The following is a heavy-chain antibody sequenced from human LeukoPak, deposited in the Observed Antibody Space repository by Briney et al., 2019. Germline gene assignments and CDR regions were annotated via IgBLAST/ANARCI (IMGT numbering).Heavy chain of an antibody. CDR2: ISGSGGST. J-gene: IGHJ4*02. Sequence: PGGSLRLSCAASGFTFDDYAMHWVRQAPGKGLEWVSAISGSGGSTYYADSVKGRFTISRDNSKNTLYLQMNSLRAEDTAVYYCAKDRWFGELLYLFDYWGQGTLVTVSS. CDR3: AKDRWFGELLYLFDY. CDR1: GFTFDDYA. V-gene: IGHV3-23*01. D-gene: IGHD3-10*01.